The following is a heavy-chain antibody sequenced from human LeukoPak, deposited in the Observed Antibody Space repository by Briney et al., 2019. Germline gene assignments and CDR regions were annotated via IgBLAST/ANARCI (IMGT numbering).Heavy chain of an antibody. CDR2: IKQDASER. Sequence: GGSLRLSCIASGITFSDYWMTWVRQAPGKGLEWVANIKQDASERYFVESVKGRFTISRDNAMNSVYLQMTNLRGEDTAVYYCAGGYTASMFWGQGTLVTVSS. V-gene: IGHV3-7*01. CDR1: GITFSDYW. J-gene: IGHJ4*02. CDR3: AGGYTASMF. D-gene: IGHD5-12*01.